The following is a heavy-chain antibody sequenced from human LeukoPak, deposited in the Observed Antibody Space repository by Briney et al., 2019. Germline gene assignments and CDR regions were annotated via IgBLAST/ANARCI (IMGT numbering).Heavy chain of an antibody. CDR1: GGSFSGYY. CDR2: INHSGST. V-gene: IGHV4-34*01. Sequence: SETLSLTCAVYGGSFSGYYWSWIRQPPGKGLEWIGEINHSGSTNYNPSLKSRVTISVDTSKNQFSLKLSSVPAADTAVYYCARSDSNLEYFQHWGQGTLVTVSS. CDR3: ARSDSNLEYFQH. J-gene: IGHJ1*01. D-gene: IGHD4-11*01.